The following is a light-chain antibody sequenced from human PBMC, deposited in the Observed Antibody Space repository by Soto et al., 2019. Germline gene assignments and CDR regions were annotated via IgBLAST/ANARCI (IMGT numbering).Light chain of an antibody. CDR3: SSYTSGSTLLV. CDR2: EVT. Sequence: QSALTQPASVSGSPGQSITISCTGSSSDVGAYNYVSWYQQHPGKAPRLMIYEVTTRPSGVSNRFSGSKSGNTASLTISGLRAEDEDAYYCSSYTSGSTLLVFGGGTKLTVL. CDR1: SSDVGAYNY. J-gene: IGLJ2*01. V-gene: IGLV2-14*01.